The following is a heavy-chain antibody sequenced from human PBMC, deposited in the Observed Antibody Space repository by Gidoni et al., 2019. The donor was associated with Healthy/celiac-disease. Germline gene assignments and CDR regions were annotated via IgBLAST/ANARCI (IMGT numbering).Heavy chain of an antibody. CDR1: GYSISSGYY. D-gene: IGHD2-15*01. J-gene: IGHJ5*02. Sequence: QVQLQESGPGLVTPSETLSLTCAVSGYSISSGYYWGWIRQPPGKGLEWIGSIYHSGSTYYNPSLKSRVTISVDTSKNQFSLKLSSVTAADTAVYYCARVVVAATGWFDPWGQGTLVTVSS. CDR3: ARVVVAATGWFDP. V-gene: IGHV4-38-2*01. CDR2: IYHSGST.